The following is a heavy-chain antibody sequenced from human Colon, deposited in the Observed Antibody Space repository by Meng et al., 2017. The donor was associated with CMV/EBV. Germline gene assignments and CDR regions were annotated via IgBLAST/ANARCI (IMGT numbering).Heavy chain of an antibody. D-gene: IGHD3-3*01. CDR1: FTSYG. CDR3: ARAWGADCLNGDYRYYFDY. Sequence: FTSYGVNWLRQAPGQGPEWVGWISAYDAQRNYAQKLQGRLTLITDASTYTGYMELRSLRSDDTAVYYCARAWGADCLNGDYRYYFDYWGQGSLVTVSS. CDR2: ISAYDAQR. V-gene: IGHV1-18*01. J-gene: IGHJ4*02.